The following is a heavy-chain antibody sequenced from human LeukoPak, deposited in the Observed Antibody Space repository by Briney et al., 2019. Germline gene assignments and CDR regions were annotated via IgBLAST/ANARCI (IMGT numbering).Heavy chain of an antibody. J-gene: IGHJ4*02. CDR1: GYTFTNYY. D-gene: IGHD2-15*01. V-gene: IGHV1-2*02. CDR3: STEDKYCSGANCGKY. CDR2: IVPDSGGA. Sequence: ASVTVSCKTSGYTFTNYYVHWVRQAPGQGLEWMGYIVPDSGGADYDQKFQGRVTMTRDKSISTVYMELSSLRSDDTAVYYCSTEDKYCSGANCGKYWGLGTLVTVSS.